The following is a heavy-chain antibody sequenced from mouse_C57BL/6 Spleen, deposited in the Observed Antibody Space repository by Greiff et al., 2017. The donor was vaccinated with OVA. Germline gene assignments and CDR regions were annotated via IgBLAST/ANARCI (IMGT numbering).Heavy chain of an antibody. CDR2: INPNNGGT. CDR1: GYTFTDYY. D-gene: IGHD2-1*01. V-gene: IGHV1-26*01. J-gene: IGHJ2*01. CDR3: ARWGNGYFDY. Sequence: EVQLQQSGPELVKPGASVKISCKASGYTFTDYYMNWVKQSHGKSLEWIGAINPNNGGTSYNQKFKGKATLTVAKSSSTAYMGLRSLTAEDSAVYYCARWGNGYFDYWGQGTTLTVSS.